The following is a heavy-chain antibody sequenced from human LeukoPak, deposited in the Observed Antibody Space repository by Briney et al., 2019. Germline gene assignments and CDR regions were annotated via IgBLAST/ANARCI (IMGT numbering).Heavy chain of an antibody. Sequence: GGSLRLSCAASGFTFSSYGMSWVRQAPGKGLEWVSAISGSGGSTYYADSVKGRLTVSRDNSKNTLYLQMNSLRAEDTAVYYCAKDRGSSWYTAFDYWGQGTLVTVSS. D-gene: IGHD6-13*01. J-gene: IGHJ4*02. CDR3: AKDRGSSWYTAFDY. V-gene: IGHV3-23*01. CDR1: GFTFSSYG. CDR2: ISGSGGST.